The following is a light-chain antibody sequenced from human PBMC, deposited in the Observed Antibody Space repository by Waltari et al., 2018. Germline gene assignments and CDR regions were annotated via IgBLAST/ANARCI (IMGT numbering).Light chain of an antibody. J-gene: IGKJ1*01. Sequence: IMLTQSPGTLSLSPGERATLSCRASQSISRYLAWYQQKPGQAPRLLIYGASTRATGIPERFSGSGSGTDFSLTISRLQPEDSAAYYCQHHFRLPATFGQGTKVEIK. CDR1: QSISRY. V-gene: IGKV3-20*01. CDR2: GAS. CDR3: QHHFRLPAT.